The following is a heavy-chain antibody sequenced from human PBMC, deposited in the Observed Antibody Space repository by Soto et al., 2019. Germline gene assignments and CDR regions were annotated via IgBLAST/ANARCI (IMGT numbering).Heavy chain of an antibody. CDR1: GGSISSGGYY. Sequence: SETLSLTCTVSGGSISSGGYYWSWIRQHPGKGLEWIGYIYYSGSTYYNPSLKSRVTISVDTSKNQFSLKLSSVTAADTAVYYCARAKASGFGYGMDVWGQGTKVTVSS. J-gene: IGHJ6*02. CDR3: ARAKASGFGYGMDV. V-gene: IGHV4-31*03. D-gene: IGHD3-16*01. CDR2: IYYSGST.